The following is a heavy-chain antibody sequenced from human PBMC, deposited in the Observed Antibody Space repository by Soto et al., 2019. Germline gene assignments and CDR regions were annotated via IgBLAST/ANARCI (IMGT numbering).Heavy chain of an antibody. CDR3: AREPRVVGTTRSDGFDF. CDR1: GYIFTSYY. D-gene: IGHD1-26*01. J-gene: IGHJ3*01. Sequence: ASVKVSCKASGYIFTSYYMHWVRQAPGQGLEWMGIINPSDIGTIYAQDFQGRVTMTGDTSTSVVYMELSSLRSEDTAVYYCAREPRVVGTTRSDGFDFWGQGTMVTVS. CDR2: INPSDIGT. V-gene: IGHV1-46*01.